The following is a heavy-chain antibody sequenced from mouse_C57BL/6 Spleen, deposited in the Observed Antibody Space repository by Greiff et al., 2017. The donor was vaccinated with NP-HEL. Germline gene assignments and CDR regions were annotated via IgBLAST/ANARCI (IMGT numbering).Heavy chain of an antibody. D-gene: IGHD2-5*01. CDR2: IDPEDGET. Sequence: DVKLQESGAELVRPGASVKLSCTASGFNIKDYYMHWVKQRTEQGLEWIGRIDPEDGETKYAPKFQGKATITADTSSNTAYLQLSSLTSEDTAVYYCARGGYSNYEGYAMDYRGQGTSVTVSS. V-gene: IGHV14-2*01. CDR1: GFNIKDYY. CDR3: ARGGYSNYEGYAMDY. J-gene: IGHJ4*01.